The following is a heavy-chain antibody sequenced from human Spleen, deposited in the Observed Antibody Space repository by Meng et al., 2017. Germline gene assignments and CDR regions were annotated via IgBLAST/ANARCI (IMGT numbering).Heavy chain of an antibody. CDR1: YY. J-gene: IGHJ3*02. Sequence: YYWSWIRRPAGKGLEWMGRINPHSGATNYAQKFQDRVTLTRDTSISSAYMELNTLISDDTAMYYCARGRGYCSGGSCYWDAFEIWGQGTMVTVSS. CDR2: INPHSGAT. V-gene: IGHV1-2*06. CDR3: ARGRGYCSGGSCYWDAFEI. D-gene: IGHD2-15*01.